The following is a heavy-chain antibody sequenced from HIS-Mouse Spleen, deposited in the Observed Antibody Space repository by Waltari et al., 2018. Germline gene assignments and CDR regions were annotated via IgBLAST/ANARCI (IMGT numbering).Heavy chain of an antibody. CDR2: IYYSGST. Sequence: QLQLQESGPGLVKPSETLSLTCTVSGGSISSSSYYWGWIRQPPGKGLGWIGSIYYSGSTNHNPSLKSRVTLSVDTSKHQFSLKLSSVTAADTAVYYCAREIPYSSSWYDWYFDLWGRGTLVTVSS. CDR3: AREIPYSSSWYDWYFDL. V-gene: IGHV4-39*07. CDR1: GGSISSSSYY. D-gene: IGHD6-13*01. J-gene: IGHJ2*01.